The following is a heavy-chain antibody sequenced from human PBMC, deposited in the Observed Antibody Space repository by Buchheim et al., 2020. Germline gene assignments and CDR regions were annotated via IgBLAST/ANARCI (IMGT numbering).Heavy chain of an antibody. V-gene: IGHV3-74*01. J-gene: IGHJ6*02. Sequence: EVQLVESGGGLVQPGGSLRLSCAASGFTFSSYWMHWVRQAPGKGLVWVSRINSDGSSTRYADSVKGRFTISRDNAKNTLYLQMNSLRAEDTAVYYCARDQQLELRFSVYGMDVWGQGTT. D-gene: IGHD1-7*01. CDR3: ARDQQLELRFSVYGMDV. CDR2: INSDGSST. CDR1: GFTFSSYW.